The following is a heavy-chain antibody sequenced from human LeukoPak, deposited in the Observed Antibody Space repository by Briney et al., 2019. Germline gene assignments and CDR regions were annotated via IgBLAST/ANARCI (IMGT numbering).Heavy chain of an antibody. CDR3: AREALRPSRWFDP. CDR2: IYHSGST. Sequence: SQTLSLTCAVSGGSISSGGYSWSWIRQPPGKGLEWIGYIYHSGSTYYNPSLKSRVTISVDTSNNQFSLKLSSVTAADTAVYYCAREALRPSRWFDPWGQGTLVTVSS. V-gene: IGHV4-30-2*05. J-gene: IGHJ5*02. D-gene: IGHD4-17*01. CDR1: GGSISSGGYS.